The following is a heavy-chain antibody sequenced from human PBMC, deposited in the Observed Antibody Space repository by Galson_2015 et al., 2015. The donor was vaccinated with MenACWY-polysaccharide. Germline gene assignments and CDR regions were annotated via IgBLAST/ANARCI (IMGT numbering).Heavy chain of an antibody. CDR1: GFTVSSNY. CDR2: IYSGGST. Sequence: SLRLSCAASGFTVSSNYMSWVRQAPGKGLEWVSVIYSGGSTYYADSVKGRFTISRDNSKNTLYLQMNSLRAEDTAVYYCARDPKYCSGGSCYYYYGMDVWGQGTTVTVSS. V-gene: IGHV3-66*01. D-gene: IGHD2-15*01. J-gene: IGHJ6*02. CDR3: ARDPKYCSGGSCYYYYGMDV.